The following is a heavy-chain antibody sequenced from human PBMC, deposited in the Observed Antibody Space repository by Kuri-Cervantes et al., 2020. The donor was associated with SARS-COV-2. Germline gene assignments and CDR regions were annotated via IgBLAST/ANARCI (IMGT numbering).Heavy chain of an antibody. CDR3: AIPMIVVVIVGGSGKPNWFDP. J-gene: IGHJ5*02. Sequence: GESLKISCAASGITFSSYAMSWVRQAPGKGLGWVSAITDDGGSTYHADSVKGRFTISRDNSKNTLYLQMGSLRAEDMAVYYCAIPMIVVVIVGGSGKPNWFDPWGQGTLVTVSS. CDR1: GITFSSYA. CDR2: ITDDGGST. V-gene: IGHV3-23*01. D-gene: IGHD3-22*01.